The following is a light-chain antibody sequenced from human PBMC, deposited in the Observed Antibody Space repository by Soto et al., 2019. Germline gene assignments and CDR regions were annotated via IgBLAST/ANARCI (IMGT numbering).Light chain of an antibody. Sequence: QSVLTQPASVSGSPGQSITISCTGTSSDVGGYNYVSWYQQHPGKAPNLMIYEVSNRPSGVSNRFSGSKSGNTASLTISGLQAEDEGDYYCSSYTSSSTYVFGTGTKVTVL. J-gene: IGLJ1*01. V-gene: IGLV2-14*01. CDR3: SSYTSSSTYV. CDR1: SSDVGGYNY. CDR2: EVS.